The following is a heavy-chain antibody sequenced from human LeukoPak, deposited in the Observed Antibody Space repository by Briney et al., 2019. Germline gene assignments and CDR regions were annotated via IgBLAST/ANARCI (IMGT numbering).Heavy chain of an antibody. J-gene: IGHJ4*02. CDR1: GGSFSGYY. CDR2: INHSGST. D-gene: IGHD6-19*01. V-gene: IGHV4-34*01. Sequence: SETLSLTCAVYGGSFSGYYWSWIRQPPGKGLEWIGEINHSGSTNYNPSLKSRVTISVDTSKNQFSLKLSSVTAADTAVYYRARVRRWYSSGWLFDYWGQGTLVTVSS. CDR3: ARVRRWYSSGWLFDY.